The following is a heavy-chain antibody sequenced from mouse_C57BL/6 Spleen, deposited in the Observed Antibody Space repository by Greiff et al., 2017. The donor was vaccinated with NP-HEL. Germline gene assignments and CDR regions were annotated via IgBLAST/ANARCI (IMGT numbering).Heavy chain of an antibody. CDR3: ERCAYYSNYDAMDY. CDR1: GYSFTDYN. J-gene: IGHJ4*01. CDR2: INPNYGTT. Sequence: VQLKQSGPELVKPGASVKISCKASGYSFTDYNMNWVKQSTGKSLEWIGVINPNYGTTSYNQKFKGKATLTVDQSSSTAYMQLSSLTSEDSAVYYGERCAYYSNYDAMDYWGQGTSVTVSS. V-gene: IGHV1-39*01. D-gene: IGHD2-5*01.